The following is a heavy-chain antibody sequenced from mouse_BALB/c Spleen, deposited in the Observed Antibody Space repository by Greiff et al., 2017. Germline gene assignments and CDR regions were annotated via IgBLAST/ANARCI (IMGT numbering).Heavy chain of an antibody. CDR2: ISPGNGDI. V-gene: IGHV1S53*03. J-gene: IGHJ2*01. D-gene: IGHD2-14*01. Sequence: VKLMESDTELVKPGASVKISCKASGYTFTDHAIHWVKQRPEQGLEWIGYISPGNGDIKYNEKFKGKATLTADKSSSTAYMQLNSLTSEDSAVYFCYGYDDFDFDYWGQGTTLTVSS. CDR1: GYTFTDHA. CDR3: YGYDDFDFDY.